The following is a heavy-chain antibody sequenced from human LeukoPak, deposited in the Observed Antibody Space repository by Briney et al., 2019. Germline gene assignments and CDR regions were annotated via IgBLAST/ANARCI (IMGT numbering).Heavy chain of an antibody. CDR3: ARDLLAVAGSYDY. CDR1: GYTFTSYY. Sequence: ASVKVSCKASGYTFTSYYMHWVRQAPGQGLEWMGWINPNSGGTNYAQKFQGRVTMTRDTSISTAYMELSRLRSDDTAVYYCARDLLAVAGSYDYWGQGTLVTVSS. V-gene: IGHV1-2*02. CDR2: INPNSGGT. D-gene: IGHD6-19*01. J-gene: IGHJ4*02.